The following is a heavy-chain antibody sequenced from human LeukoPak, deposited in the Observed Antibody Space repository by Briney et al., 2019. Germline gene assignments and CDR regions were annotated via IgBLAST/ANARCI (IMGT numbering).Heavy chain of an antibody. V-gene: IGHV4-30-4*08. CDR2: IYYSGST. CDR1: GGSISSGDYY. J-gene: IGHJ4*02. CDR3: ARSFVVPAAIFDY. D-gene: IGHD2-2*01. Sequence: PSETLSLTCTVSGGSISSGDYYWSWLRQPPGRGREWVGYIYYSGSTYYNPSRKSRVTISVDTSKNQFSLKLSSVTAADTAVYYCARSFVVPAAIFDYWGQGTLVTVSS.